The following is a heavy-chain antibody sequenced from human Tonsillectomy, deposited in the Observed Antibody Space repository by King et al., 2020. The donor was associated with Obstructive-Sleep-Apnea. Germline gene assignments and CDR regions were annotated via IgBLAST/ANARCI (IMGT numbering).Heavy chain of an antibody. CDR3: ARDFITIFGVVIASYGLDV. V-gene: IGHV3-30*04. Sequence: VQLVESGGGVVQPGRSLRLSCAASGFTFSSYAMHWVRQAPDKGLEWVAVLLYDGSNTYYADSVKGRFTISRDNSKNTLYLQMNSLRAEDTAVYYCARDFITIFGVVIASYGLDVWGQGTTVTVSS. CDR1: GFTFSSYA. CDR2: LLYDGSNT. D-gene: IGHD3-3*01. J-gene: IGHJ6*02.